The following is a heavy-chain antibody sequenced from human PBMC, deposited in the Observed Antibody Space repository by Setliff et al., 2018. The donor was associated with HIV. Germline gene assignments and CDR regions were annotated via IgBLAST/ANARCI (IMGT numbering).Heavy chain of an antibody. V-gene: IGHV4-61*08. CDR2: IYYSGST. J-gene: IGHJ4*02. CDR1: GGSISSGGYY. Sequence: SETLSLTCTVSGGSISSGGYYWSWIRQHPGKGLEWIGYIYYSGSTNYNPSLTSRVTISADTSRNQFSLKLTSVTAADTAIYYCARGVNFDYWGQGTQVTVSS. D-gene: IGHD3-3*01. CDR3: ARGVNFDY.